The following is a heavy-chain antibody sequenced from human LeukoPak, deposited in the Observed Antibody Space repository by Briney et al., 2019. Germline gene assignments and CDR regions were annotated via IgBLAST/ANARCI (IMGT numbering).Heavy chain of an antibody. CDR3: ARDGGRAWESDF. CDR1: GFTFNTYA. D-gene: IGHD2-15*01. V-gene: IGHV3-30-3*01. CDR2: ISYDGSNG. J-gene: IGHJ4*02. Sequence: GGSLRLSCAASGFTFNTYAMHWVRQAPGKGLEWVAVISYDGSNGYYADSVKGRFTISRDNSKNTLFLQMNSLRAEDTAVYYCARDGGRAWESDFWGQGTLVTVSS.